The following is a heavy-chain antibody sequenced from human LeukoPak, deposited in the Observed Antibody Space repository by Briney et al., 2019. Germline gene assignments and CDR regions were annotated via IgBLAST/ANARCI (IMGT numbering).Heavy chain of an antibody. V-gene: IGHV3-21*04. CDR1: GFTFSSYS. Sequence: GGSLRLSCAASGFTFSSYSMNWVRQAPGKGLEWVSSISSSSYIYYADSVKGRFTISRDNAKNTLYLQMNSLRAEDTAVYYCAKNPPVQLRSVYFDYWGQGTLVTVSS. J-gene: IGHJ4*02. CDR3: AKNPPVQLRSVYFDY. CDR2: ISSSSYI. D-gene: IGHD2-2*01.